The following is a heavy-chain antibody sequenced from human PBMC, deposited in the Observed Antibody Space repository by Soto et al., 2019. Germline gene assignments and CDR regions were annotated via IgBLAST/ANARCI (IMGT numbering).Heavy chain of an antibody. J-gene: IGHJ5*02. CDR1: GFTFSSYW. V-gene: IGHV3-7*03. D-gene: IGHD6-19*01. Sequence: EVQLVESGGGLVQPGGSLRLSCAASGFTFSSYWMSWVRQAPGKGLEWVANIKQDGSEKYYVDSVKGRFTISRDNAKNSLYLQMNSRRAEDTAVYYCARDFVGYSSGWYEIRFDPWGQGTLVTVSS. CDR3: ARDFVGYSSGWYEIRFDP. CDR2: IKQDGSEK.